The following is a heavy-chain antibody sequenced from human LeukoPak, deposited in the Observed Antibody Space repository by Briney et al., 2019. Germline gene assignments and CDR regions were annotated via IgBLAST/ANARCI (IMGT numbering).Heavy chain of an antibody. D-gene: IGHD3-9*01. Sequence: ASVKVSCKASGYTFTSYAMNWVRQAPGQGLEWMGWINTNTGNPTYAQGFTGRFVFSLDTSVSTAYLQISSLKAEDTAVYYCARAGGPVLRYFDWLPPYYYYYGMDVWGRGTTVTVSS. CDR1: GYTFTSYA. CDR2: INTNTGNP. CDR3: ARAGGPVLRYFDWLPPYYYYYGMDV. V-gene: IGHV7-4-1*02. J-gene: IGHJ6*02.